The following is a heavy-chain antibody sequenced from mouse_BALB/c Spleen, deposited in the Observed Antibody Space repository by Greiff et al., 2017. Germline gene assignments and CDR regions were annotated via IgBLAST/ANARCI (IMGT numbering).Heavy chain of an antibody. Sequence: QVTLKESGPGILQPSQTLSLTCSFSGFSLSTSGMGVSWIRQPSGKGLEWLAHIYWDDDKRYNPSLKSRLTISKDTSSNQVFLKITSVDTADTATYYCARRARGYYGYEFAYWGQGTLVTVSA. V-gene: IGHV8-12*01. CDR3: ARRARGYYGYEFAY. J-gene: IGHJ3*01. D-gene: IGHD1-2*01. CDR1: GFSLSTSGMG. CDR2: IYWDDDK.